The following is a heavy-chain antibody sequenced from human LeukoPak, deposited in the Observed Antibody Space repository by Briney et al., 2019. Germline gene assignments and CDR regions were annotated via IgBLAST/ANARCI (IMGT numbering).Heavy chain of an antibody. CDR3: ARESSSWYNVDY. CDR2: IYPAGGWT. D-gene: IGHD6-13*01. V-gene: IGHV1-46*01. Sequence: ASVKVSCKASGASFTNYYIHWVRQAPGQGFEWVGLIYPAGGWTNYAQKFQGRVTMTTDTSTSTVYMELSSLRSEDTAVYYCARESSSWYNVDYWRQGSLVTVSS. CDR1: GASFTNYY. J-gene: IGHJ4*02.